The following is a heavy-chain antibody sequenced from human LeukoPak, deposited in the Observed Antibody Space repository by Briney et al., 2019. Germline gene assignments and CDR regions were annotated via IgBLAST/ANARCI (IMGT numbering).Heavy chain of an antibody. CDR3: ARDLSGYSYGFDYYYYYMDV. CDR2: ISSSGSTI. J-gene: IGHJ6*03. V-gene: IGHV3-48*03. Sequence: PGGSLRLSCAASGFTLSSYEMNWFRQAPGKGLEWVSYISSSGSTIYYADSVKGRFTISRDNAKNSLYLQMNSLRAEDTAVYYCARDLSGYSYGFDYYYYYMDVWGKGTTVTISS. D-gene: IGHD5-18*01. CDR1: GFTLSSYE.